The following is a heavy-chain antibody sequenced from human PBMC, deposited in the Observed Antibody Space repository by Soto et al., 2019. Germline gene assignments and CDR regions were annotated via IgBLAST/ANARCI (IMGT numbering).Heavy chain of an antibody. Sequence: QVQLHESGPGLVKPSETLSLTCTVSGGSISSYYWSWIRQPPGKGLEWIGYIYYSGSTNYNPSLTSRVTISVDTSKNQFSLQLSSVTAADTAVSYCARDIYGYYVWFDPWGQGTLVTVSS. D-gene: IGHD4-17*01. J-gene: IGHJ5*02. CDR1: GGSISSYY. CDR3: ARDIYGYYVWFDP. V-gene: IGHV4-59*01. CDR2: IYYSGST.